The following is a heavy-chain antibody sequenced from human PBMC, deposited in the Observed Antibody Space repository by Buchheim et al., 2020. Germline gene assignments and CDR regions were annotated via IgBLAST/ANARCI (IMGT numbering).Heavy chain of an antibody. Sequence: QVQLVESGGSVVQPGRSLRLSCVASGFTFSSYGMHWVRQAPGKGLEWVAVIWYDGSNKYYADSVKGRFTISRDNSKNTLYLQMNSLRAEDTAVYYCARAKYCSSTSCYGMDVWGQGTT. V-gene: IGHV3-33*01. CDR2: IWYDGSNK. D-gene: IGHD2-2*01. J-gene: IGHJ6*02. CDR3: ARAKYCSSTSCYGMDV. CDR1: GFTFSSYG.